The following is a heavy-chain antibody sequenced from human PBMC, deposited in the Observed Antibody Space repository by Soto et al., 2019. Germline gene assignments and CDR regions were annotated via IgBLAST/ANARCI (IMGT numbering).Heavy chain of an antibody. CDR1: GGSISSSSYY. J-gene: IGHJ4*02. CDR2: FYYSGST. D-gene: IGHD2-15*01. Sequence: QLQLQESGPGLVKPSETLSLSCSVYGGSISSSSYYWGWIRQPPGKGLEWIGSFYYSGSTYYNPSLKSRVTISVDTSKNQFSLKLSSVTAADTAVYYCARLHGGNLFDYWGQGTLVTVSS. CDR3: ARLHGGNLFDY. V-gene: IGHV4-39*01.